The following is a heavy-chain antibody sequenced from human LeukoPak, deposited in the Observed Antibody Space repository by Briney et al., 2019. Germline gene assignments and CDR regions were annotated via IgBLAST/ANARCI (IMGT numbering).Heavy chain of an antibody. CDR1: GGSISSSSYY. CDR2: IYYSGST. V-gene: IGHV4-39*07. D-gene: IGHD6-19*01. Sequence: PSETLSLTCTVSGGSISSSSYYWGWIRQPPGKGLEWIGSIYYSGSTYYNPSLKSRVTISVDTSKNQFSLKLSSVTAADTAVYYCARIPIAVAGTGWLDPWGQGTLVTVSS. CDR3: ARIPIAVAGTGWLDP. J-gene: IGHJ5*02.